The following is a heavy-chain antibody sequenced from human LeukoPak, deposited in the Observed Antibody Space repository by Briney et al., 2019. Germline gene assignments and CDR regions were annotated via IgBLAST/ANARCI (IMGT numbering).Heavy chain of an antibody. V-gene: IGHV3-30-3*01. CDR2: ISYDGSNK. Sequence: PGGSLRLSCAASGFTFSSYAMHWVRQAPGKGLEWVAVISYDGSNKYYADSVKGRFTISRDNSKNTLYLQMNSLRAEDTAVYYCAREWYYYDSSGYYWYNWFDPWGQGTLVTVSS. J-gene: IGHJ5*02. CDR3: AREWYYYDSSGYYWYNWFDP. D-gene: IGHD3-22*01. CDR1: GFTFSSYA.